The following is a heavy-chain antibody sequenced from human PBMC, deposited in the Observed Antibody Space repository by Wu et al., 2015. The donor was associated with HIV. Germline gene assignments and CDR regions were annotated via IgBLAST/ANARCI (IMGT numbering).Heavy chain of an antibody. V-gene: IGHV1-69*13. CDR2: IIPIFGTA. CDR1: GGTFSSYA. D-gene: IGHD3-22*01. J-gene: IGHJ4*02. CDR3: AREGYYDSSGYYRTKYYFDY. Sequence: VQSGAEVKKPGASVKVSCKASGGTFSSYAISWVRQAPGQGLEWMGRIIPIFGTANYAQKFQGRVTITADESTSTAYMELSSLRSEDTAVYYCAREGYYDSSGYYRTKYYFDYWGQGTLVTVS.